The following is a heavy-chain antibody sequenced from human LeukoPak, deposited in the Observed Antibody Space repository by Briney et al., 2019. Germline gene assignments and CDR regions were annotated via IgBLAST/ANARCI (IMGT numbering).Heavy chain of an antibody. Sequence: ASVKVSCKASGYTFTGYYMHWVRQAPGQGLEWMGIINPSGGSTSYAQKFQGRVTMTRDTSTSTVYMELSSLRSEDTAVYYCARDVAVAGTDSYYYGMDVWGQGTTVTVSS. CDR3: ARDVAVAGTDSYYYGMDV. J-gene: IGHJ6*02. CDR1: GYTFTGYY. CDR2: INPSGGST. D-gene: IGHD6-19*01. V-gene: IGHV1-46*01.